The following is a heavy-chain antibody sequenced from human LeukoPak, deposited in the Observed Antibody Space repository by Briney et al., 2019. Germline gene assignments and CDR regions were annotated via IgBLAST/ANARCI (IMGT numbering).Heavy chain of an antibody. CDR1: GFTFSSYW. V-gene: IGHV3-21*01. D-gene: IGHD1-14*01. CDR2: ISSSSSYI. Sequence: GGSLRLSCAASGFTFSSYWMHWVRQAPGKGLEWASSISSSSSYIYYADSVKGRFTISRDNAKNSLYLQMNSLRAEDTAVYYCARDHASPEPVGDNGMDVWGQGTTVTVSS. J-gene: IGHJ6*02. CDR3: ARDHASPEPVGDNGMDV.